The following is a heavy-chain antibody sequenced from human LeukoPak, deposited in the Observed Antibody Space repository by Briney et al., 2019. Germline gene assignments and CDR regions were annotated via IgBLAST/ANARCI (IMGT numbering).Heavy chain of an antibody. Sequence: GGSQRLSCAPSGFMFSVYSMNWVRQAPGKGLEWISYVGISSGNTKYADSVKGRFTISGDSAKNSVYLQMNNLRVEDTALYYCARDHNYAFDNWGQGTLVTVSS. D-gene: IGHD4-11*01. CDR3: ARDHNYAFDN. J-gene: IGHJ4*02. CDR1: GFMFSVYS. CDR2: VGISSGNT. V-gene: IGHV3-48*04.